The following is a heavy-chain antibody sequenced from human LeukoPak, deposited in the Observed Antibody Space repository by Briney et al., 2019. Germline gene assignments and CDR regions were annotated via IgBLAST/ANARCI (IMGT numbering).Heavy chain of an antibody. CDR1: EFTFSAYS. V-gene: IGHV3-48*02. CDR2: ICTSSSTI. CDR3: ARDRIYAFDL. J-gene: IGHJ3*01. D-gene: IGHD2/OR15-2a*01. Sequence: GGSLRLSCAASEFTFSAYSMNWVRQAPGKGLEWVAYICTSSSTIYYADSVNGRFTISRDNANNSLYLQMNSLRDEDTAVYYCARDRIYAFDLWGQGTMVTVSS.